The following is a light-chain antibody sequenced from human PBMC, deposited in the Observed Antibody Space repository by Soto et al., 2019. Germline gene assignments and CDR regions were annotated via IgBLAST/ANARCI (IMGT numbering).Light chain of an antibody. Sequence: QSALTQPRSVSVSPGQSVTISCTGTSSDVGGYNYVSWYQQNPGKAPKLMIYDVSKRPSGVSDRFSGSKSANTASLIISGLQAEDEADYYCCSYAGNTLVVFGGGTKLTVL. CDR3: CSYAGNTLVV. V-gene: IGLV2-11*01. CDR1: SSDVGGYNY. CDR2: DVS. J-gene: IGLJ2*01.